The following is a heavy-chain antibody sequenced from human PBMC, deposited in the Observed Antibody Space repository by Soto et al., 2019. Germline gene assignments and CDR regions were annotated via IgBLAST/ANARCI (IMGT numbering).Heavy chain of an antibody. CDR3: ARDGGRHSGGIDY. V-gene: IGHV1-69*01. CDR2: IIPIFGTA. Sequence: QVQLVQSGAEVKKPGSSVKVSCKASGGTFSSYSINWVRQAPGQGLEWMGEIIPIFGTANYAQKFQGRVTITADESTSTAYMELSSLRSEETAAYYCARDGGRHSGGIDYWGQGTLVTVSS. J-gene: IGHJ4*02. D-gene: IGHD1-26*01. CDR1: GGTFSSYS.